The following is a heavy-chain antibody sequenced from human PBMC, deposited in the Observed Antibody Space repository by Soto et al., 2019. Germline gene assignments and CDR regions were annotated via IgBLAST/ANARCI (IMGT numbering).Heavy chain of an antibody. D-gene: IGHD3-3*01. Sequence: GGSLRLSCAASGFTFSSYAMHWVRQAPGKGLEWVAVISYDGSNKYYADSVKGRFTISRDNSKNTLYLQMNSLRAEDTAVYYCARGPAYYDFWSGYSDYYYYGMDVWGQGTTVTVSS. CDR3: ARGPAYYDFWSGYSDYYYYGMDV. CDR2: ISYDGSNK. CDR1: GFTFSSYA. J-gene: IGHJ6*02. V-gene: IGHV3-30-3*01.